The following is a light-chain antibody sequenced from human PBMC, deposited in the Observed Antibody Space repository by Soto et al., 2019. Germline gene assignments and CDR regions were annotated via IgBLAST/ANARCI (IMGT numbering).Light chain of an antibody. J-gene: IGKJ2*01. CDR1: QGISNY. CDR3: KNKNRAPLYI. V-gene: IGKV1-27*01. CDR2: AAS. Sequence: DIQMTQSPSSLSASVGDRVTITCRASQGISNYLAWYQQKPGKVPKLLIYAASTLQSGVPSRFSGSGSGTDLPLPISSLQPEVVQLNSFKNKNRAPLYILGKGTKLEIK.